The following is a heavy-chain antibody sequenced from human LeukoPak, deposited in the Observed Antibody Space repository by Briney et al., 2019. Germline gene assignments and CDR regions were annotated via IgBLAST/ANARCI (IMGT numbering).Heavy chain of an antibody. CDR3: ARDSVAVPSIAAAGTPGYIPTHMDV. CDR1: GYTFTDYH. J-gene: IGHJ6*02. D-gene: IGHD6-13*01. Sequence: SVKVSCKASGYTFTDYHMHWVRQAPGQGLEWMGGIIPIFGTANYAQKFQGRVTITADESTSTAYMELSSLRFEDTAVYYCARDSVAVPSIAAAGTPGYIPTHMDVWGQGTTVTVSS. CDR2: IIPIFGTA. V-gene: IGHV1-69*13.